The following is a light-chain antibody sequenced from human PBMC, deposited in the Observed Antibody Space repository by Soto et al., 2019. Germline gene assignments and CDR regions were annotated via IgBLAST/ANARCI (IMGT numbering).Light chain of an antibody. CDR2: LNSDGSH. Sequence: QSVLTQSPSASASLGASVNLTCTLSSGHSSYAIAWHQQQPEKGPRYLMKLNSDGSHSKGDGIPDRFSGSSSGAERYLTISRLQSEDEADYYCQTWGTGIRVFGGGTKVTVL. CDR1: SGHSSYA. CDR3: QTWGTGIRV. V-gene: IGLV4-69*01. J-gene: IGLJ2*01.